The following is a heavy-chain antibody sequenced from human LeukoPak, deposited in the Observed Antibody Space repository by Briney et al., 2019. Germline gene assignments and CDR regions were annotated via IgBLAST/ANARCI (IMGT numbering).Heavy chain of an antibody. V-gene: IGHV3-15*01. D-gene: IGHD2-15*01. CDR2: IKRKTEGGTA. J-gene: IGHJ4*02. CDR1: GFTFSNAW. Sequence: GGSLRLSCAASGFTFSNAWMSWVRQAPGKGLEWVGRIKRKTEGGTADYAVPLKGRFTISRDDSKNTLYLQINSLKIEDTAVYYCATDLLDYWGQGALVTVSS. CDR3: ATDLLDY.